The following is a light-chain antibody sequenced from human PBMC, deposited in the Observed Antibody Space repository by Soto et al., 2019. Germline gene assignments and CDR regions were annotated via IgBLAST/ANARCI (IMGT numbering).Light chain of an antibody. J-gene: IGLJ1*01. CDR3: SSYASSASYV. CDR1: SSDVGGYNY. V-gene: IGLV2-14*03. CDR2: DVS. Sequence: QPVLTQPASVSASPGQSITISCTGTSSDVGGYNYVSWYQQHPGKAPKLMIYDVSNRPSGVSSRFSGSKSGNTASLTISGLQAEDEADYYCSSYASSASYVFGTGTKVTVL.